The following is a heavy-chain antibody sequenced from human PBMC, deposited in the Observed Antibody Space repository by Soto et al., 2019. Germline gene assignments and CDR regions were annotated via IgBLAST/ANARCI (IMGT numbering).Heavy chain of an antibody. J-gene: IGHJ4*02. Sequence: GGSLRLSCAASGFTFSSYGMHWVRQAPGKGLEWVAVISYDGSNKYYADSVKGRFTISRDNSKNTLYLQMNSLRAEDTAVYYCAKSSLRGYPTRAPYYFDYWGQGTLVTVSS. V-gene: IGHV3-30*18. D-gene: IGHD5-12*01. CDR2: ISYDGSNK. CDR1: GFTFSSYG. CDR3: AKSSLRGYPTRAPYYFDY.